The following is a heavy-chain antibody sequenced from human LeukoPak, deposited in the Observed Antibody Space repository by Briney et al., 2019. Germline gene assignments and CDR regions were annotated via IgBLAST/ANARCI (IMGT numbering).Heavy chain of an antibody. CDR2: ISAYNGNT. D-gene: IGHD2-2*01. CDR3: ARYRPSSNYYFGMDV. Sequence: ASVKVSCKASGYIFNAYGISWVRQAPGQGLERMGWISAYNGNTDYTQNLQGRVTMTTDTSTSTAYMELRSLRSDDTAVYFCARYRPSSNYYFGMDVWGQGTTVTVSS. CDR1: GYIFNAYG. V-gene: IGHV1-18*01. J-gene: IGHJ6*02.